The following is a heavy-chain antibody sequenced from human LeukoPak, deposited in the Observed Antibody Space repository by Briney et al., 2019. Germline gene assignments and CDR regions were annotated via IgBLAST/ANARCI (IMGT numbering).Heavy chain of an antibody. CDR1: GLTVSSNY. D-gene: IGHD3-3*01. CDR3: ARVSTDYDFWSGYYKGNWFDP. V-gene: IGHV3-66*02. J-gene: IGHJ5*02. Sequence: GGSLRRSCAASGLTVSSNYMSWVRQAPGRGLEWVSVIYSGGSTYYADSVKGRFTISRDNSKNTLYLQMNSLRAEDTAVYYCARVSTDYDFWSGYYKGNWFDPWGQGTLVTVSS. CDR2: IYSGGST.